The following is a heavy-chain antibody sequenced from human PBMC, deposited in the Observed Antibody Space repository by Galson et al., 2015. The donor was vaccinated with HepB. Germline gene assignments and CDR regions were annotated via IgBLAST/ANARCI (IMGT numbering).Heavy chain of an antibody. V-gene: IGHV3-23*01. J-gene: IGHJ4*02. D-gene: IGHD6-19*01. CDR3: AKGRYSSGWYGEFDY. Sequence: SLRLSCAASGFTFSSYAMSWVRQAPGKGLEWVSTISGSGDSTYFADSVKGRFTISRDNSKNTLYLQMNSLRAEDTAVYYCAKGRYSSGWYGEFDYWGQGTLVTVSS. CDR1: GFTFSSYA. CDR2: ISGSGDST.